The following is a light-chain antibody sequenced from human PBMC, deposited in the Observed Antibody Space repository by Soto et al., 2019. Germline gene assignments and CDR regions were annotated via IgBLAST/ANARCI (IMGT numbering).Light chain of an antibody. CDR2: DVT. V-gene: IGLV2-14*03. J-gene: IGLJ1*01. CDR3: SSYTTSNTRQIV. CDR1: SSDVGGYNY. Sequence: QSVLTQPASVSGSPGQPITISCTVTSSDVGGYNYVSWYQHHPGKAPKLIIYDVTNRPSGVSNPFSGSKSGNTASLTISGLQPEDEADYYCSSYTTSNTRQIVFGTGTKVTVL.